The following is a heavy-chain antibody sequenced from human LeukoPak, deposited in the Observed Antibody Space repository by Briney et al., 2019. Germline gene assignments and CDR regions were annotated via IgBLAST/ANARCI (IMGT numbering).Heavy chain of an antibody. D-gene: IGHD3-22*01. CDR1: GFTFSSIH. CDR3: ARGGRGSAAVVAPRSFDI. Sequence: GGSLRLSCAASGFTFSSIHMVWVRQAPGKGLEWVSVTYTGGNSYYADSVTGRFIISRDISKNTLYLPMNSLRAEDSALYYCARGGRGSAAVVAPRSFDIWGQGRMVTVSS. V-gene: IGHV3-53*01. J-gene: IGHJ3*02. CDR2: TYTGGNS.